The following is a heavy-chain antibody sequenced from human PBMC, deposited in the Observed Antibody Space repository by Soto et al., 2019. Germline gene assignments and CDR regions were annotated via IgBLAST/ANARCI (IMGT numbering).Heavy chain of an antibody. Sequence: SETLSLTCTVSGGSISSSSYYWGWIRQPPGKGLEWIGSIYYSGSTYYNPSLKSRVTISVDTSKNQFSLKLSSVTAADTAVYYCARHIMDGYDFWSGNMDVWGKGTTVTVSS. D-gene: IGHD3-3*01. CDR3: ARHIMDGYDFWSGNMDV. J-gene: IGHJ6*03. V-gene: IGHV4-39*01. CDR1: GGSISSSSYY. CDR2: IYYSGST.